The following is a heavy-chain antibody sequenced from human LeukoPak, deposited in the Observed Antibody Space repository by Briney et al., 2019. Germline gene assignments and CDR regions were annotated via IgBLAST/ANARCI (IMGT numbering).Heavy chain of an antibody. CDR1: GFTFSGSA. J-gene: IGHJ6*03. Sequence: GGSLRLSCAASGFTFSGSAMHLVRQASGKGLEWVGRIRSKANSYATAYAASVKGRFTISRDDSKNTAYLQMNSLKTEDTAVYYCTSGGNWYYYYYMDVWGKGTTVTVSS. V-gene: IGHV3-73*01. D-gene: IGHD4-23*01. CDR3: TSGGNWYYYYYMDV. CDR2: IRSKANSYAT.